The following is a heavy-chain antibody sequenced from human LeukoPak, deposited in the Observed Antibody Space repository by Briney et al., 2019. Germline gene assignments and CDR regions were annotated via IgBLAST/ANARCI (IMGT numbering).Heavy chain of an antibody. J-gene: IGHJ5*02. D-gene: IGHD4-17*01. Sequence: SETLSLTCAVYGGSFSGYYWSWIRQPPGKGLEWVGEINHSGSTTYNPLLRRRVTISVDTSNNQFSLKLSPVTDADTAVYYCARAYSSTVNPFDPWGQGPLVTVSS. V-gene: IGHV4-34*01. CDR1: GGSFSGYY. CDR3: ARAYSSTVNPFDP. CDR2: INHSGST.